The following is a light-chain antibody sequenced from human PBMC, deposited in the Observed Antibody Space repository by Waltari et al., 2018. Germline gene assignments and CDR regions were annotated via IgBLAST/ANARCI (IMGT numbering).Light chain of an antibody. CDR3: QQYYSTPWT. V-gene: IGKV4-1*01. CDR2: WAS. J-gene: IGKJ1*01. Sequence: DIVMTQSPDSLAVSLGERANTNCQSSQSVLYSSNNKNYLAWYQQKPGQPPKLLIYWASNRESGVPDRISGSGSGTDFTLTISSLQAEDVAVYYCQQYYSTPWTFGQGTKVEIK. CDR1: QSVLYSSNNKNY.